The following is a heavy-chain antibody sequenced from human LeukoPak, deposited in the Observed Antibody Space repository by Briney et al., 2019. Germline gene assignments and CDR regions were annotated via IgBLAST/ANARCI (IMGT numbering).Heavy chain of an antibody. CDR1: GFTFSSYW. V-gene: IGHV3-74*01. J-gene: IGHJ4*02. D-gene: IGHD6-19*01. CDR3: ARVRDISGHWGFLDY. CDR2: INSDGSNT. Sequence: GGSLRLSCAASGFTFSSYWMHWVRQAPGKELVWVSRINSDGSNTNYADSVKGRFTISRDNAKNTLYLQMNSLRAEDTAVFYCARVRDISGHWGFLDYWGQGTLVTVSS.